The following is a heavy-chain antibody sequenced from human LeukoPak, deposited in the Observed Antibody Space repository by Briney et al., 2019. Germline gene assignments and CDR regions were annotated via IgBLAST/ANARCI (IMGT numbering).Heavy chain of an antibody. CDR2: ISWNSGSI. Sequence: GGSLRLSCAASGFPFDDYAMHWVRQAPGKGLEWVSGISWNSGSIGYADSVKGRFTISRDNAKNSLYLQMNSLRAEDTALYYCAKTELGVAHRPGAFDIWGQGTMVTVSS. CDR3: AKTELGVAHRPGAFDI. J-gene: IGHJ3*02. D-gene: IGHD3-3*01. V-gene: IGHV3-9*01. CDR1: GFPFDDYA.